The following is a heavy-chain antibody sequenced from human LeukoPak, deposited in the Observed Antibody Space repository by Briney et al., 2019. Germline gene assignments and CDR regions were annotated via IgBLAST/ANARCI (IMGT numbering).Heavy chain of an antibody. CDR3: ARRYYCGRDCPGTLFDH. D-gene: IGHD2-21*02. Sequence: GASVKVSCKASGGTFTSYAISWVRQAPGQGLEWMGRIIPILGIANYAQKFQGRVTITADKSTSTAYMELSSLRSEDTAVYYCARRYYCGRDCPGTLFDHWGQGTLVTVSS. CDR2: IIPILGIA. V-gene: IGHV1-69*04. J-gene: IGHJ4*02. CDR1: GGTFTSYA.